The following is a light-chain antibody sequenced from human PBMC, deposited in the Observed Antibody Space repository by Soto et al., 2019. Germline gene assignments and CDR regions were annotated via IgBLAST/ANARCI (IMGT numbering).Light chain of an antibody. CDR3: QQYYTYPWT. CDR2: DAS. V-gene: IGKV1-5*01. Sequence: DVQLTQSPSFMSLSAGDRVTVTCRASQNINKRLAWHQQKPGKAPKVLIYDASNLKSGVPSRFSGSGSGTEFILTISSLQPDDFATYYCQQYYTYPWTFGQGTKVDI. J-gene: IGKJ1*01. CDR1: QNINKR.